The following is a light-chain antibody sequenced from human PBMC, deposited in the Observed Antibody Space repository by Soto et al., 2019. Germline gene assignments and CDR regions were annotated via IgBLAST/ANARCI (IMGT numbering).Light chain of an antibody. CDR1: SSDVGGNDY. CDR2: DVS. J-gene: IGLJ2*01. Sequence: QSALTQPASVSASPGQSITISCIGTSSDVGGNDYVSWYQQHPGKAPQLMISDVSNRPSGVSNRFSGPKAGNTASLTISGLQAEYEADYYCSSYSLNTHVVFVGGTKLTVL. V-gene: IGLV2-14*01. CDR3: SSYSLNTHVV.